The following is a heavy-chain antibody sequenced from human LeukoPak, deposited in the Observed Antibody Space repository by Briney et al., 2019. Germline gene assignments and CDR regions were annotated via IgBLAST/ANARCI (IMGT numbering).Heavy chain of an antibody. J-gene: IGHJ3*02. Sequence: SETLSLTCTVSGGSISSYYWSWIRQPPGKGLEWIGYIYYSGSTNYNPSLKSRVTISVDTSKNQFSLKLSSVTAADTAVYYCARDQFDWLLQGAFDIWGQGTMVTVSS. CDR3: ARDQFDWLLQGAFDI. CDR1: GGSISSYY. V-gene: IGHV4-59*01. CDR2: IYYSGST. D-gene: IGHD3-9*01.